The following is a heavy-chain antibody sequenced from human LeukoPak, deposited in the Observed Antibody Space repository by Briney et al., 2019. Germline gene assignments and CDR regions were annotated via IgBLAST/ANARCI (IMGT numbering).Heavy chain of an antibody. J-gene: IGHJ4*02. Sequence: GGSLRLSCAASGFTFDDYAMHWVRQAPGKGLEWVSGISWNSGSIGYADSVKGRFTISRDNAKNSLYLQMNSLRAEDTALYYCAKVTGIAAAGPFDYWGQGTLVTASS. V-gene: IGHV3-9*01. CDR3: AKVTGIAAAGPFDY. CDR2: ISWNSGSI. CDR1: GFTFDDYA. D-gene: IGHD6-13*01.